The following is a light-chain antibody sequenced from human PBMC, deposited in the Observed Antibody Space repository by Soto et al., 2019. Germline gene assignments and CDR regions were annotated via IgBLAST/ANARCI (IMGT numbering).Light chain of an antibody. CDR2: KAS. CDR3: QQYNSYAFT. Sequence: DLQMTQSPSTLSASVGDRVTLTCRASQSISSWLAWYQHKPGKAPKLLIYKASSLESGVPSRFSGIGSGTEFTLTISSLQPDDFATYYCQQYNSYAFTFGGGTKVEIK. J-gene: IGKJ4*01. CDR1: QSISSW. V-gene: IGKV1-5*03.